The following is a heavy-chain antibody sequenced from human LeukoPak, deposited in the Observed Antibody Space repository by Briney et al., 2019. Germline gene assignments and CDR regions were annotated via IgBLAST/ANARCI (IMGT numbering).Heavy chain of an antibody. D-gene: IGHD6-6*01. CDR1: GFTFGDYA. Sequence: GGSLRLSCTASGFTFGDYAMSWFRQAPGKGLEWVGFIRSKAYGGTTEYAASVKGRFTISRDDSKSIAYLQMNSLKTEDTAVYYCTRAPLTSGSSSRYYFDYWGQGTLVTVSS. CDR3: TRAPLTSGSSSRYYFDY. J-gene: IGHJ4*02. CDR2: IRSKAYGGTT. V-gene: IGHV3-49*03.